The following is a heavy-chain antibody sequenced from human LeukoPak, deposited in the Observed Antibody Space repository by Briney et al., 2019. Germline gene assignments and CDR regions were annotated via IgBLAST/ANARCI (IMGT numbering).Heavy chain of an antibody. Sequence: SETLSLTCTVSGGSISSSSYYWGWIRQPPGKGLEWIGSTYYSGSTYYNPSLKSRVTISVDTSKNQFSLKLSSVTAADTAVYYCARNTWHGGRGDSDYWGQGTLVTVSS. CDR2: TYYSGST. CDR3: ARNTWHGGRGDSDY. CDR1: GGSISSSSYY. J-gene: IGHJ4*02. D-gene: IGHD3-16*01. V-gene: IGHV4-39*07.